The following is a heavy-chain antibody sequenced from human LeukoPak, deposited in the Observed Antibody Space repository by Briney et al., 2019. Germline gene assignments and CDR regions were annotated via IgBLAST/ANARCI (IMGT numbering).Heavy chain of an antibody. D-gene: IGHD4-11*01. CDR2: IRSKTNSYAT. Sequence: PGGSLRLSCAASGFTFSGSAMHWVRQASGKGLEWVGHIRSKTNSYATAYVASVKGRFTISRDNAKNSLYLQMNSLRAEDTAVYYCARDGASYSNYEGNFDYWGQGMLVTVSS. CDR3: ARDGASYSNYEGNFDY. V-gene: IGHV3-73*01. J-gene: IGHJ4*02. CDR1: GFTFSGSA.